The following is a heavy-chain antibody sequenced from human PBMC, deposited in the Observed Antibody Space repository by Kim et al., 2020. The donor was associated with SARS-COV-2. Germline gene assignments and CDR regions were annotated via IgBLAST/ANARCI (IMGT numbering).Heavy chain of an antibody. J-gene: IGHJ5*02. Sequence: GGSLRLSCAASGFTFSSYGMHWVRQAPGKGLEWVAVICYDGSNKYYADSVKGRFTISRDNSKNTLYLQMNSLRAEDTAVYYCAKDPQDCTGGVCYTFPVFGWFDPWGQGTLVTVSS. CDR2: ICYDGSNK. CDR3: AKDPQDCTGGVCYTFPVFGWFDP. D-gene: IGHD2-8*02. V-gene: IGHV3-33*06. CDR1: GFTFSSYG.